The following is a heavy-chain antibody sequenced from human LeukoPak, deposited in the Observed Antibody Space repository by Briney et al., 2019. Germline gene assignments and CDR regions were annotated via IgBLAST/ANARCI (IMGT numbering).Heavy chain of an antibody. V-gene: IGHV3-64*01. Sequence: GGSLSLPCAASGFSFSSYAMHWVRQAPGKGLQYVSGITSRGTDTSYANSVKGRFTISRDNSKNTLYLQMGSLRVEDMAVYYCARGRGTTATASMDVWGQGTTVTVSS. CDR3: ARGRGTTATASMDV. J-gene: IGHJ6*02. D-gene: IGHD4-17*01. CDR2: ITSRGTDT. CDR1: GFSFSSYA.